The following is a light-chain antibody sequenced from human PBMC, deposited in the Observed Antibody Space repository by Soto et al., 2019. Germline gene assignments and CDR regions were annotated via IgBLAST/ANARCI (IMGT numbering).Light chain of an antibody. CDR1: SSDVGIYKY. V-gene: IGLV2-14*01. Sequence: QSALTQPASVSGSPGQSITISCTGTSSDVGIYKYVSWYQQHPGKAPNPMIYEVTNRPSGVSDRFSGSKSGNTASLTISGLQAEDEADYYCSSFTSSSTVVFGGGTKVTVL. J-gene: IGLJ2*01. CDR3: SSFTSSSTVV. CDR2: EVT.